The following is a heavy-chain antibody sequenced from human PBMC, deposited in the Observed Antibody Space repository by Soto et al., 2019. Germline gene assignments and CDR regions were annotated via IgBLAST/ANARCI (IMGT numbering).Heavy chain of an antibody. D-gene: IGHD3-3*01. J-gene: IGHJ5*02. Sequence: GGSLRLSCGASGFTFRTFALHWVRQAPGKGLEWVALISHDGSNEYYADSVKGRFTISRDNSKNTVYMQMNSLRVEDTAVYYCARDGLPDAFRSGGYWFDPWGQGTLVTVSS. CDR2: ISHDGSNE. CDR3: ARDGLPDAFRSGGYWFDP. V-gene: IGHV3-30-3*01. CDR1: GFTFRTFA.